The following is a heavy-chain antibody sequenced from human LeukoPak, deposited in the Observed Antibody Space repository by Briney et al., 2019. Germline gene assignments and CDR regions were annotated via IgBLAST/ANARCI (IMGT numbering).Heavy chain of an antibody. CDR1: GGSFSGYY. V-gene: IGHV4-34*01. CDR2: INHSGST. Sequence: SETLSLTCAVYGGSFSGYYWSWLRQPPGKGLEWIGEINHSGSTNYNPSLKSRVTISVDTSKNQFSLKLSSVTAADTAVYYCARSPDTAMGESWGQGTLVTVSS. J-gene: IGHJ4*02. D-gene: IGHD5-18*01. CDR3: ARSPDTAMGES.